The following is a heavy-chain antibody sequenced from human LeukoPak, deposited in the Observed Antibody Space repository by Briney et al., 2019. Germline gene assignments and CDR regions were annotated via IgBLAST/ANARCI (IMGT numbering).Heavy chain of an antibody. V-gene: IGHV4-39*07. CDR2: IYYSGST. J-gene: IGHJ3*02. CDR3: ARSEYSSGWGTFDAFDI. CDR1: GGSISSSSYY. D-gene: IGHD6-19*01. Sequence: PSETLSLTCTVSGGSISSSSYYWGWIRQPPGKGLEWIGSIYYSGSTYYNPSLKSRVTISVDTSKNQFSLKLSSVTAADTAVYYCARSEYSSGWGTFDAFDIWGQGTMVTVSS.